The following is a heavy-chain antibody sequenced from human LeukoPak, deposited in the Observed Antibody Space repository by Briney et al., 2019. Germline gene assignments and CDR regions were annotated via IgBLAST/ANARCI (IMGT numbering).Heavy chain of an antibody. D-gene: IGHD3-22*01. Sequence: SGTLSLTCTVSGGSITGSSYYWVWLRQPPGKGLEWIGSMYYSESTYYNPSLKRRATIPVDTSKNQFSLKLSSVTAANTAVYYCARQYYDRTGYYYFDYWGEGTLVTVSS. CDR3: ARQYYDRTGYYYFDY. CDR1: GGSITGSSYY. J-gene: IGHJ4*02. V-gene: IGHV4-39*01. CDR2: MYYSEST.